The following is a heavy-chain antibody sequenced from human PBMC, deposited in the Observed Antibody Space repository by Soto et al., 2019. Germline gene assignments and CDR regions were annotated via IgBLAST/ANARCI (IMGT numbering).Heavy chain of an antibody. Sequence: GGSLRLSCAASGFTFSSYSMNWVRQAPGKGLEWVSSISSSSSYIYYADSVKGRFTISRDNAKNSLYLQMNSLRAEDTAVYYCARDYSSGWKPRWFDPWGQGTLVTVS. CDR1: GFTFSSYS. CDR3: ARDYSSGWKPRWFDP. J-gene: IGHJ5*02. CDR2: ISSSSSYI. D-gene: IGHD6-19*01. V-gene: IGHV3-21*01.